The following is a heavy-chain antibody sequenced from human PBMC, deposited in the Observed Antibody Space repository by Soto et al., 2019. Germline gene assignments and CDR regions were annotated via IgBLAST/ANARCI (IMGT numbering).Heavy chain of an antibody. V-gene: IGHV1-69*01. J-gene: IGHJ4*02. CDR2: ITPIFGTA. Sequence: VQLVQSGAEVKKPGSSVKVSCKASGGTFSNYGVNWVRQAPGQGLEWMGGITPIFGTANYAQKFQGRVTITADASTRTAYMELSILSSEYTAVYYCAIDATLYDSTAYYYRYWCEGTMVTFSS. CDR3: AIDATLYDSTAYYYRY. CDR1: GGTFSNYG. D-gene: IGHD3-22*01.